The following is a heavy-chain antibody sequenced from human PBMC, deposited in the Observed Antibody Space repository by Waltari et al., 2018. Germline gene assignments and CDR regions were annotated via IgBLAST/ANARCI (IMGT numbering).Heavy chain of an antibody. Sequence: QVQLVQSGAEVKKPGASVKVSCKASGYTFTGYYMHWVRQAPGQGLEWMGRINPNSGGTNDEQKVQGRVTMTRDTSISTAYMELSRLRSDDTAVYYCAITLLRFLEWLLPFDYWGQGTLVTVSS. D-gene: IGHD3-3*01. J-gene: IGHJ4*02. CDR3: AITLLRFLEWLLPFDY. CDR1: GYTFTGYY. V-gene: IGHV1-2*06. CDR2: INPNSGGT.